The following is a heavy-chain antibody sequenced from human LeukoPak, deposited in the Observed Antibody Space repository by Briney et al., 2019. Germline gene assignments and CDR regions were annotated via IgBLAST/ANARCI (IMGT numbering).Heavy chain of an antibody. CDR2: IYYSGST. J-gene: IGHJ4*02. V-gene: IGHV4-31*03. CDR1: GGSISSGGYY. D-gene: IGHD2-2*01. CDR3: ARGGWSSTDFDY. Sequence: SQNLSLTCTVSGGSISSGGYYWSWIRQHPGKGLEWIGYIYYSGSTYYNPSLKSRVTISVDTSKNQFSLKLSSVTAADTAVYYCARGGWSSTDFDYWGQGTLVTVSS.